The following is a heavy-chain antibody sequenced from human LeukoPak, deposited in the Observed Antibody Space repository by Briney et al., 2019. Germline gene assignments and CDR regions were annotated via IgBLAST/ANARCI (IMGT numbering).Heavy chain of an antibody. V-gene: IGHV1-69*01. CDR2: IIPIFGTA. J-gene: IGHJ4*02. Sequence: SVKVSCKASGGTFSSYAINWVRQAPGQGLEWMGGIIPIFGTANYAQKFQGRVTITADESTSTAYMELSSLRSEDTAIYYCASRLYCSNTRCRNFPFAYWGQGTLVTVSS. D-gene: IGHD2-2*01. CDR1: GGTFSSYA. CDR3: ASRLYCSNTRCRNFPFAY.